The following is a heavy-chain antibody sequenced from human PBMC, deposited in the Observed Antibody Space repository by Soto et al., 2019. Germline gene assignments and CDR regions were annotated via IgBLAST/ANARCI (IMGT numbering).Heavy chain of an antibody. V-gene: IGHV4-31*03. CDR3: ARAEKAEGDAFDI. CDR1: DGSISSGGYY. Sequence: SETMSLTCTVSDGSISSGGYYWSWISQHPGKGLEWIGYIYYSGSTYYNPSLKSRVTISVDTSKNQFSLKLSSVTAADTAVYYCARAEKAEGDAFDIWGQGTMVTVSS. CDR2: IYYSGST. J-gene: IGHJ3*02. D-gene: IGHD6-25*01.